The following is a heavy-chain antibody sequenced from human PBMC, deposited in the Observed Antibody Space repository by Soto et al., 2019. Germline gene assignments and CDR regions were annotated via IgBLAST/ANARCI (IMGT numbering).Heavy chain of an antibody. D-gene: IGHD3-10*01. V-gene: IGHV1-18*01. Sequence: QVQLVQSGAEVKKPGASVKVSCKASGYTFTTYGISWVRQAPGQGLEWMGWISANNGHTNYAQKLQGRVTMTTDTSTSTTYMELRSLRSDDTAVYSCARDPSPCVGYDYWGQGTLVTVSS. J-gene: IGHJ4*02. CDR3: ARDPSPCVGYDY. CDR1: GYTFTTYG. CDR2: ISANNGHT.